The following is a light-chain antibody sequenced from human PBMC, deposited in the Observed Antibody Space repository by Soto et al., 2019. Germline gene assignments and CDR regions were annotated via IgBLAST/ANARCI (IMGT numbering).Light chain of an antibody. CDR1: SGSVSSRYY. Sequence: QAVVTQEASLSVSPGGTVTLTCGLTSGSVSSRYYPSWYRQDPGQTPRTLIYSGDIRSSGVPDRFSGSILGSKAALTISSLQSEDEADYYCQTWDSGDVLFGGGTKLTVL. V-gene: IGLV8-61*01. CDR3: QTWDSGDVL. J-gene: IGLJ2*01. CDR2: SGD.